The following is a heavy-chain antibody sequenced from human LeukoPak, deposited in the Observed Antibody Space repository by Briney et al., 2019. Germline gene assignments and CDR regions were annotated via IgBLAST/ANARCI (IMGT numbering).Heavy chain of an antibody. CDR1: GFTFSSYG. Sequence: GGSLRLSCAASGFTFSSYGMHWVRQAPGKGLEWVAFIRYDGSNKYYADSMKGRFTISRDNSKNTLYLQMNSLRAEDTAVYYCAKSGFDYWGQGTLVTVSS. CDR2: IRYDGSNK. J-gene: IGHJ4*02. CDR3: AKSGFDY. V-gene: IGHV3-30*02.